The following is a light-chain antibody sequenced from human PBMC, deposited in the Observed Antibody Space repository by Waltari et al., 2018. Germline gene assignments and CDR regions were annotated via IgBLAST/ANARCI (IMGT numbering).Light chain of an antibody. CDR2: WAS. V-gene: IGKV4-1*01. CDR1: QSISYSSNNRNY. J-gene: IGKJ2*01. CDR3: HQYYRTPYT. Sequence: DIVLTQSPESLAVSLGERATSNCKSSQSISYSSNNRNYLAWYQQKPGQPPALLIYWASTRESGVPDRFSGSGSGTDFTLTIDSLQAEDVAVYYCHQYYRTPYTFGQGTKLEIK.